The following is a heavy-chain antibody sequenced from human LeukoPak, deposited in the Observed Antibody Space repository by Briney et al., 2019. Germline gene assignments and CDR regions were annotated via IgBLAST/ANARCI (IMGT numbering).Heavy chain of an antibody. CDR1: GYTFSSHD. CDR3: ARGYSINCSSTSCNHYLNWFDP. V-gene: IGHV1-8*01. D-gene: IGHD2-2*01. CDR2: MNPHSGNT. J-gene: IGHJ5*02. Sequence: GASVKVSFTASGYTFSSHDINWVRQATGQGLEWMGWMNPHSGNTGYAQKFQGRVTMTRNTPIGTAYMELSSLRSEDTAVYYCARGYSINCSSTSCNHYLNWFDPWGQGTLVTVSS.